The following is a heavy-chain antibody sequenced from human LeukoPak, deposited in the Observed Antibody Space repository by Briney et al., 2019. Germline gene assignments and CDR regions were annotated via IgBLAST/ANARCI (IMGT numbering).Heavy chain of an antibody. J-gene: IGHJ2*01. CDR3: ARGSRSAGLWWYFDL. Sequence: GGSLRLSCAASGFTFDSFAMSWVRQAPGGGLEWVSGISASGSSTYFADSVKGRFTISRDNSKKTIYLQMNSLRDEDSALYYCARGSRSAGLWWYFDLWGRGTLVTVSS. CDR2: ISASGSST. D-gene: IGHD6-13*01. CDR1: GFTFDSFA. V-gene: IGHV3-23*01.